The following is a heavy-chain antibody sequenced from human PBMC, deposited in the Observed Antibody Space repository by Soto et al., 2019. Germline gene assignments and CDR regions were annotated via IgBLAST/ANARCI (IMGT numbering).Heavy chain of an antibody. J-gene: IGHJ4*02. CDR3: TKGGGATGGDY. CDR1: GFTLARYA. CDR2: ISINGRST. V-gene: IGHV3-23*01. D-gene: IGHD1-26*01. Sequence: PGGSLRLSCAASGFTLARYALNWVRQAPGKGLEWVSSISINGRSTYYADSVKGRFTISADNSKNTVYLQMNSLRAEDTAVYHCTKGGGATGGDYWGQGTLVTVSS.